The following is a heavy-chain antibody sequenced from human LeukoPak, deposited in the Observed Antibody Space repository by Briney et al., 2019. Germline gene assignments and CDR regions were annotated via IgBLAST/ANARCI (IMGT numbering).Heavy chain of an antibody. D-gene: IGHD3-22*01. CDR3: AREYDCSGYYQNYYYYYMDV. Sequence: PSETLSLTCIVSNGSISSHYWSWIRQPPGKGLEWIGYIYYSGSTNYNPSLKSRVTISVDTSKNQFSLKLSSVTAADTAVYYCAREYDCSGYYQNYYYYYMDVWGKGTTVTVSS. J-gene: IGHJ6*03. CDR2: IYYSGST. CDR1: NGSISSHY. V-gene: IGHV4-59*11.